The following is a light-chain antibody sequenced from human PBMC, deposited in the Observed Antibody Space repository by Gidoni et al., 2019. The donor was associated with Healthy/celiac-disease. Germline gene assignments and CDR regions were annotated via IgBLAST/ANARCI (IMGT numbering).Light chain of an antibody. CDR1: QRVSSY. J-gene: IGKJ4*01. CDR2: DAS. V-gene: IGKV3-11*01. CDR3: QQRSNWRT. Sequence: IVLTQSPATLSLSPGERATLSCRASQRVSSYLAWYQQKPGQAPRLLIYDASNRATGIPARFSGSGSGTDFTLTISSLEPEDFAVYYCQQRSNWRTFGGGTKVEIK.